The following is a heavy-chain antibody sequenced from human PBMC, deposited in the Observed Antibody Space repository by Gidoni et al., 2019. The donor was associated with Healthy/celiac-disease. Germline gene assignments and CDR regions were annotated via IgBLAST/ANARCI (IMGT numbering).Heavy chain of an antibody. D-gene: IGHD4-17*01. CDR2: IKQDGSEK. J-gene: IGHJ6*02. CDR3: ARDVDYGDYYYGMDV. V-gene: IGHV3-7*03. Sequence: VTNIKQDGSEKYYVDSVKGRFTISRDNAKNSLYLQMNSLRAEDTAVYYCARDVDYGDYYYGMDVWGQGTTVTVSS.